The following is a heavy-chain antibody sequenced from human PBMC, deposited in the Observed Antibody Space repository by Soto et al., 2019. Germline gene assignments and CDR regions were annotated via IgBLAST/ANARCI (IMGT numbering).Heavy chain of an antibody. D-gene: IGHD3-22*01. J-gene: IGHJ4*02. Sequence: EVQLLESGGGLVQPGGSLRLSCAASSFTFSNYAMSWVRQAPGKGLEWVSGIGGRATSAYYADSVKGRFAISRDNSYNTLFLQLNSLRAEDTAVYYCVKSRYSDSSGDFYDFWGQGTLVSVSS. CDR2: IGGRATSA. V-gene: IGHV3-23*01. CDR3: VKSRYSDSSGDFYDF. CDR1: SFTFSNYA.